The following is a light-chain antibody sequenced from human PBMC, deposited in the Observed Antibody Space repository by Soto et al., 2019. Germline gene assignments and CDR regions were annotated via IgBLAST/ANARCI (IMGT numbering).Light chain of an antibody. CDR3: QEYIQWPPGM. V-gene: IGKV3-15*01. CDR2: RTS. Sequence: EIVMTQSPATLSVSPGERATLSCRASQSISSNLAWYQQKPGQAPRLLMFRTSTRAPGISARFSGSGSGTEFTLTISSLQSEDFAVYYCQEYIQWPPGMFGPGTKVDIK. J-gene: IGKJ1*01. CDR1: QSISSN.